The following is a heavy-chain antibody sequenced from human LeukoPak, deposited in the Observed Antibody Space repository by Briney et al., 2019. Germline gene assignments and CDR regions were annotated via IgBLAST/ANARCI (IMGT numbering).Heavy chain of an antibody. CDR1: GGSISSSNW. CDR3: ARLKYYYDSSGYRAEYFQH. J-gene: IGHJ1*01. CDR2: IYHSGST. D-gene: IGHD3-22*01. Sequence: TLSLTCAVSGGSISSSNWWRWVRQPPGKGLEWSGEIYHSGSTNYNPSLKSRVTISVDKSKTQFSLKLSSVPAADTAVYYCARLKYYYDSSGYRAEYFQHWGQGTLVTVSS. V-gene: IGHV4-4*02.